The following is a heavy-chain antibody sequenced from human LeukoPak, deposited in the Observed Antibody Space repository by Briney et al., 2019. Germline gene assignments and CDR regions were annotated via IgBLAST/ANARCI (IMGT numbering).Heavy chain of an antibody. CDR2: IHPSTGNP. CDR3: ARAFQSLGGLSLPDY. V-gene: IGHV7-4-1*02. CDR1: GYSFTNYA. Sequence: ASVTVSFTASGYSFTNYAMNWVRQAPGQGLEWMGWIHPSTGNPTYAQGFTGRFVFSLDTSVSTTYLQISSLKAEDTAVYFCARAFQSLGGLSLPDYWGQGTLVTVSS. D-gene: IGHD3-16*02. J-gene: IGHJ4*02.